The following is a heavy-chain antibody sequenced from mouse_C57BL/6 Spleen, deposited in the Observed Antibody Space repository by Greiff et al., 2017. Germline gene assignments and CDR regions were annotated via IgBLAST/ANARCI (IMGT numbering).Heavy chain of an antibody. Sequence: VKLMESGPGLVAPSQSLSITCTVSGFSLTSYGVSWVRQPPGKGLEWLGVIWGDGSTNYHSALISSLSISKDNSKSQVFLKLHSLQTDDTATYDCDRLITTVVALRYYAMDYWGQGTSVTVSS. V-gene: IGHV2-3*01. J-gene: IGHJ4*01. CDR3: DRLITTVVALRYYAMDY. CDR2: IWGDGST. CDR1: GFSLTSYG. D-gene: IGHD1-1*01.